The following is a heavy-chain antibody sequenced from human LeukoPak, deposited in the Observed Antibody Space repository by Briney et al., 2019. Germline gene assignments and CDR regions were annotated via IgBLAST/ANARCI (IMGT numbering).Heavy chain of an antibody. CDR2: INHSGST. CDR3: ARSGGYYYYYMDV. D-gene: IGHD6-25*01. V-gene: IGHV4-34*01. J-gene: IGHJ6*03. Sequence: SETLSLTCAVYGGSFSGYYWSWIRQPPGKGLEWIGEINHSGSTNYNPSLKSRVTISVDTSKNQFSLKLSSVTAADTAVYYCARSGGYYYYYMDVWGKGTTVTVSS. CDR1: GGSFSGYY.